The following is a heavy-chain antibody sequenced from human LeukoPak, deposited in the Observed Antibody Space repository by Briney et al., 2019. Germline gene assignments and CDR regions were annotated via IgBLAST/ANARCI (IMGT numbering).Heavy chain of an antibody. D-gene: IGHD2-21*01. Sequence: PSETLSLTCAVYGGSLSGYYWSWIRQPPGKGLEWIGYIYYSGSTNYNPSLKSRVTISVDTSKNQFSLKLSSVTAADTAVYYCARQPLDSPENIDYWGQGTLVTVSS. CDR3: ARQPLDSPENIDY. CDR1: GGSLSGYY. J-gene: IGHJ4*02. V-gene: IGHV4-59*08. CDR2: IYYSGST.